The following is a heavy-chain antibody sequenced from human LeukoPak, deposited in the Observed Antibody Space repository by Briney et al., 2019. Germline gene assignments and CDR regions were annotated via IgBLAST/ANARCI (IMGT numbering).Heavy chain of an antibody. CDR2: ISGSGDNT. CDR1: GFTFSSYA. Sequence: GGSLRLSCAASGFTFSSYAMSWVRQAPGKGLEWVSGISGSGDNTYYADSVKGRFTISRDNSKNTLYVQVNSLGTEDTAAYYCAKGSYYDSGGSFYFDYWGQGTLVTVSS. D-gene: IGHD3-22*01. CDR3: AKGSYYDSGGSFYFDY. V-gene: IGHV3-23*01. J-gene: IGHJ4*02.